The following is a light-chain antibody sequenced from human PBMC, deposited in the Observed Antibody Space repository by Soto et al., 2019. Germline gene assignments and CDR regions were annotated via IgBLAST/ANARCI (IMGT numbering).Light chain of an antibody. V-gene: IGKV3-15*01. Sequence: EIVMTQSPATLSVSPGERATLSCRASQSVSSNLAWYQQKPGQAPRLLIYGASTRATGIPARFSGSWSGTEFTLTISTLQSEDFAVYYCHQYNNWPLTVDPGTKVDIK. CDR1: QSVSSN. CDR2: GAS. CDR3: HQYNNWPLT. J-gene: IGKJ3*01.